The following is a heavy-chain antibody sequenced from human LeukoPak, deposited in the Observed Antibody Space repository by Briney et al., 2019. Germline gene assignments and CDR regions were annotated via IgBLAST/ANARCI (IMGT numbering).Heavy chain of an antibody. V-gene: IGHV3-33*01. Sequence: GGSLRLSCAASGFTFSSYGMHWVRQAPGKGLEWVAVIWYDGSNKYYADSVKGRFTISRDNSKNTLYLQMNSLRAEDTAVYYCARGDYDYVWGSYRXFDYWGQGTLVTVSS. J-gene: IGHJ4*02. CDR3: ARGDYDYVWGSYRXFDY. CDR2: IWYDGSNK. CDR1: GFTFSSYG. D-gene: IGHD3-16*02.